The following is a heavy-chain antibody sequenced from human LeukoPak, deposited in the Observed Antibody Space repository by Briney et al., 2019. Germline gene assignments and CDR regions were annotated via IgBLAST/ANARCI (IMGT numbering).Heavy chain of an antibody. Sequence: SETLSLTCTVSGGSICSYYWGWIRQPPGKGLEWIGYIYYSGSTNYNPSLKSRVTISVDTSKNQFSLKLSSVTAADTAVYYCARGTMVKYWGQGTLVTVSS. D-gene: IGHD4/OR15-4a*01. V-gene: IGHV4-59*01. CDR3: ARGTMVKY. J-gene: IGHJ4*02. CDR1: GGSICSYY. CDR2: IYYSGST.